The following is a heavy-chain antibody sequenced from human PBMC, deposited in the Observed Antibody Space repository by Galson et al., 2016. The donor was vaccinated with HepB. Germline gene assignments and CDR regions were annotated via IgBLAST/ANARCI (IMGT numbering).Heavy chain of an antibody. CDR2: INQVGSEE. CDR1: GFTFSSYW. V-gene: IGHV3-7*03. Sequence: SLRLSCAASGFTFSSYWMNWLRQAPGKGLEWVANINQVGSEEYYVDSVNGRFTISRDNTKNLMYLQMNSLRVEDTAIYYCARDGLGAFDLWGQGTMVTVSS. D-gene: IGHD7-27*01. CDR3: ARDGLGAFDL. J-gene: IGHJ3*01.